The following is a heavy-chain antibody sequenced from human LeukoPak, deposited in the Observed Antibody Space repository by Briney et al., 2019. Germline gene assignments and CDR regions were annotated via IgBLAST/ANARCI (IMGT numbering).Heavy chain of an antibody. Sequence: PSETLSHTCTVSGGSISSSSYYWGWIRQPPGKGLEWIGSIYYSGSTYYNPSLKSRVTISVDTSKNQFSLKLSSVTAADTAVYYCARQATYSSSWYEWLVKWFDPWGQGTLVTVSS. D-gene: IGHD6-13*01. CDR1: GGSISSSSYY. V-gene: IGHV4-39*01. CDR2: IYYSGST. J-gene: IGHJ5*02. CDR3: ARQATYSSSWYEWLVKWFDP.